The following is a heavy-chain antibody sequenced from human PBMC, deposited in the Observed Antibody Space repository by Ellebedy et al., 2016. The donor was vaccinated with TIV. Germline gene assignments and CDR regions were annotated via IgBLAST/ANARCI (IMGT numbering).Heavy chain of an antibody. J-gene: IGHJ6*02. V-gene: IGHV3-48*02. CDR2: ISSSSSTI. CDR1: GFTFSSYS. D-gene: IGHD6-6*01. CDR3: ASWIAARSYYYGMDV. Sequence: GGSLRLSCAASGFTFSSYSMNWVRQAPGKGLEWVSYISSSSSTIYYADSVKGRFTISRDNAKNSLYLQMNSLRDEDTAVYYCASWIAARSYYYGMDVWGQGTTVTVSS.